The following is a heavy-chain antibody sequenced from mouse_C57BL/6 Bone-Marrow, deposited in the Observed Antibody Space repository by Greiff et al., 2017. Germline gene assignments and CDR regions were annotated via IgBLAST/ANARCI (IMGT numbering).Heavy chain of an antibody. CDR1: GYTFTSYW. CDR2: IDPSDSYT. D-gene: IGHD2-4*01. V-gene: IGHV1-69*01. J-gene: IGHJ3*01. Sequence: QVQLQQPGAELVMPGASVKLSCKASGYTFTSYWMHWVKQRPGQGLEWIGEIDPSDSYTNSNQKFKGKSTLTVYNSSSTAYMQLLSLTSEDSAVYYCARNDYDRLAYWGQGTLVTVSA. CDR3: ARNDYDRLAY.